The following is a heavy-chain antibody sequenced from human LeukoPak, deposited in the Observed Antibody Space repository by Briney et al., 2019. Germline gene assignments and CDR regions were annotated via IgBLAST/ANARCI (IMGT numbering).Heavy chain of an antibody. CDR1: GFTFSSYA. V-gene: IGHV3-30*14. D-gene: IGHD2-15*01. CDR2: ISYDGSNK. Sequence: GRSLRLSCAASGFTFSSYAMHWVRQAPGKGLEWVAVISYDGSNKYYADSVKGRFTISRDNSKNTLYLQMNSLRAEDTAVYYCARERASGGSLWFDPWGQGTLVTVSS. CDR3: ARERASGGSLWFDP. J-gene: IGHJ5*02.